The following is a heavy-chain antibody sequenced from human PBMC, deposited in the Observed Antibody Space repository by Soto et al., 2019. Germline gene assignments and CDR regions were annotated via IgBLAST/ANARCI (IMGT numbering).Heavy chain of an antibody. D-gene: IGHD1-7*01. CDR2: TYYRSKWYN. CDR3: AREANWNWAYHDAFDI. J-gene: IGHJ3*02. V-gene: IGHV6-1*01. Sequence: SQTLSLTCAISGDSVASNSAAWNWIRQSPSRGLEWLGRTYYRSKWYNDYAVSVKSRITINPDTSKNQFSLQLNSVTPEDTAVYHCAREANWNWAYHDAFDIWGQGTMVTVSS. CDR1: GDSVASNSAA.